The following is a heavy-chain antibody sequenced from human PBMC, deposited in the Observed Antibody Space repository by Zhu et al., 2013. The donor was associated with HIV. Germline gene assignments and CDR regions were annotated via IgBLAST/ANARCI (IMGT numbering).Heavy chain of an antibody. CDR3: ARDLTYDSSGYYLCAFDI. D-gene: IGHD3-22*01. CDR1: GGTFSSYT. V-gene: IGHV1-69*08. J-gene: IGHJ3*02. Sequence: QVQLVQSGAEVKKPGSSVKVSCKASGGTFSSYTISWVRQAPGQGLEWMGRIIPILGIANYAQKFQGRVTITADKSTSTAYMELSSLRSEDTAVYYCARDLTYDSSGYYLCAFDIWGQGTMVTVSS. CDR2: IIPILGIA.